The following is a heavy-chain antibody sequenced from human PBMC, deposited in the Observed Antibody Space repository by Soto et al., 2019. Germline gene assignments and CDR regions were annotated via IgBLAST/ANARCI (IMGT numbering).Heavy chain of an antibody. J-gene: IGHJ4*02. CDR2: INVYSGDT. D-gene: IGHD2-15*01. CDR3: ARDRSNSDY. V-gene: IGHV1-18*01. Sequence: QVQLVQSGAEVKKPGASVKVSCKASGYTFITYGVSWVRQAPGQGLEWMGWINVYSGDTNYAQDLQGRVIVTTDTSTSTVYMELRSLRSDDTAVYYCARDRSNSDYWGQGTLVTVSS. CDR1: GYTFITYG.